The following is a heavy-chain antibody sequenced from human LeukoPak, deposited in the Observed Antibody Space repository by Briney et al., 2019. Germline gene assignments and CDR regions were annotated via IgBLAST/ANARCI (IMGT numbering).Heavy chain of an antibody. J-gene: IGHJ5*02. D-gene: IGHD2-2*02. CDR1: GYPFTGYY. CDR2: INPNSGGT. CDR3: AREIVVVPAAINPPAP. Sequence: VASVKVCCKASGYPFTGYYMHWVRQAPGQGLEWMGWINPNSGGTNYAQKFQGRVTMTRDTSISTAYMELSRLRSDDTAVYYCAREIVVVPAAINPPAPWGQGTLVTVSS. V-gene: IGHV1-2*02.